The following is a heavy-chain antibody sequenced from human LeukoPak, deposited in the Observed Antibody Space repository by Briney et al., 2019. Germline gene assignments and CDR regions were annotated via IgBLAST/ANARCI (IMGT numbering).Heavy chain of an antibody. CDR1: GGSISSSSYY. CDR2: IYYSGST. J-gene: IGHJ4*02. Sequence: SETLSLTCTVSGGSISSSSYYWGWIRQPPGKGLEWIGSIYYSGSTYYNPSLKSRVTISVDTSKNQFSLKLSSVTAADTAVYYCARGGMGFGDPLAFYDYWGQGTLVTVSS. D-gene: IGHD3-10*01. CDR3: ARGGMGFGDPLAFYDY. V-gene: IGHV4-39*07.